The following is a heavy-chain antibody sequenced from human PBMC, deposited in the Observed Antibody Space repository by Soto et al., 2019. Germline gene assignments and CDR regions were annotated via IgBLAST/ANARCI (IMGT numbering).Heavy chain of an antibody. V-gene: IGHV1-8*01. Sequence: ASVKVSCKASGYTFTSYDINWVRQATGQGLEWMGWMNPNSGNTGYAQKFQGRVTMTRNTSISTAYMELSSLRSEDTAVYYCARASNYDFWSGSPYYYYYYMAVWGKGTTVTVSS. D-gene: IGHD3-3*01. CDR3: ARASNYDFWSGSPYYYYYYMAV. CDR1: GYTFTSYD. J-gene: IGHJ6*03. CDR2: MNPNSGNT.